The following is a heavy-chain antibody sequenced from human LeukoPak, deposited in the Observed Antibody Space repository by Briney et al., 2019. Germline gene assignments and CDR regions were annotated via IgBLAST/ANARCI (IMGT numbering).Heavy chain of an antibody. V-gene: IGHV4-59*08. D-gene: IGHD3-22*01. CDR1: GASISSYY. CDR2: IYYSGST. J-gene: IGHJ5*02. CDR3: ARQLTEYYYDSSGYARTNWFDP. Sequence: SETLSLTCTVSGASISSYYWNWIRQPPGKGLEWIGYIYYSGSTKYNPSLESRVTISVDTSKNQFSLKMSPVTAADTAVYYCARQLTEYYYDSSGYARTNWFDPWGQGTLVTVSS.